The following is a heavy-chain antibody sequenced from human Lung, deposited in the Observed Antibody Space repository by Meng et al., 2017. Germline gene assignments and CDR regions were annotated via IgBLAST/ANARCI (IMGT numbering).Heavy chain of an antibody. Sequence: VESGGGLVTPGGSLSLVWVASGFSFTDAWMSWVRQAPGKGLEWVGRIKSNSDGGTTDYAAPVKGRFTISRDDSKNTLYLQMNSLITEDTAVYFCATGAAAADHWGQGTLVTVSS. J-gene: IGHJ4*02. D-gene: IGHD6-13*01. CDR2: IKSNSDGGTT. CDR3: ATGAAAADH. CDR1: GFSFTDAW. V-gene: IGHV3-15*01.